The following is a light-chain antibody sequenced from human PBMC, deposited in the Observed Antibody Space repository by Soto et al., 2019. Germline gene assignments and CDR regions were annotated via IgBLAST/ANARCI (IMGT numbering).Light chain of an antibody. CDR1: QTISSW. J-gene: IGKJ5*01. CDR2: KAS. Sequence: DIQMTQSPSTLSGSVGDRVTITCRASQTISSWLAWYQQKPGKAPKLLIYKASTLKSGVPSRFSGSGSGTEFTLTISSLQPDDFALYYCQQHNNWPYTFGQGTRLEIK. CDR3: QQHNNWPYT. V-gene: IGKV1-5*03.